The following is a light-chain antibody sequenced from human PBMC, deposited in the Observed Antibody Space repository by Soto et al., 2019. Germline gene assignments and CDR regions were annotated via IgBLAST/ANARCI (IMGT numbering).Light chain of an antibody. V-gene: IGLV2-23*02. CDR1: SSDIGSYNL. CDR2: EVS. CDR3: CSYAGSRSL. J-gene: IGLJ2*01. Sequence: QSALTQRASVSGSPGQSITISCTGTSSDIGSYNLVSWYQQYPGKAPKLMIYEVSKRPPWVSSRFSGSQSGDTASLTISGLQAEDEADYYCCSYAGSRSLFGGGTKLTVL.